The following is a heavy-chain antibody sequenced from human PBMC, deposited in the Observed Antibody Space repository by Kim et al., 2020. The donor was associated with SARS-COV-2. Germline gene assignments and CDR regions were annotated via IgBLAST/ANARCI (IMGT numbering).Heavy chain of an antibody. Sequence: SETLSLTCTVSGGSISSYYWNWIRQPPGKGLEWIGYIYYTGSTNYNPSLKSRVTISVDTSKNQFSLKLSSVTAADTAVYYCARDLVEYDSSNFLPRYYGMDVWGVGTTVTVSS. CDR1: GGSISSYY. V-gene: IGHV4-59*13. CDR2: IYYTGST. D-gene: IGHD3-22*01. CDR3: ARDLVEYDSSNFLPRYYGMDV. J-gene: IGHJ6*04.